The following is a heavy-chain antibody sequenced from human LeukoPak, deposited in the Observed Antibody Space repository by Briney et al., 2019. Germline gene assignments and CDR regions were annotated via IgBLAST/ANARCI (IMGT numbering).Heavy chain of an antibody. Sequence: GGSLRLSCAGSGFIFNNYAMHWVRQPPGKGLEWVSGISWNSGSIDYADSVKGRFTISRDNAKNSLYLQMNSQRVEDTALYYCARDNRRHYTSGPNPDSLHWGQGALVTVSS. J-gene: IGHJ4*02. V-gene: IGHV3-9*01. CDR3: ARDNRRHYTSGPNPDSLH. CDR2: ISWNSGSI. D-gene: IGHD6-19*01. CDR1: GFIFNNYA.